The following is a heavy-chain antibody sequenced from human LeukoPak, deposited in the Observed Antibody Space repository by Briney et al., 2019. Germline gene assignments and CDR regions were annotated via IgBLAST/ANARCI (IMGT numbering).Heavy chain of an antibody. V-gene: IGHV3-11*01. CDR2: ISSNGDTI. D-gene: IGHD1-26*01. J-gene: IGHJ4*02. CDR1: GFTFSDYY. CDR3: AKYMSSGSRTFDY. Sequence: GGSLRLSCAASGFTFSDYYMSWIRQAPGKGLEWISYISSNGDTIYDADSVKGRFTISRDNAKNSLYLQINSLRAEDTAVYYCAKYMSSGSRTFDYWGQGTLVTVSS.